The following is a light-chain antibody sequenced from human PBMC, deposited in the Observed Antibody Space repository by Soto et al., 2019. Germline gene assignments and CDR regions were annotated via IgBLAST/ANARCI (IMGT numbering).Light chain of an antibody. Sequence: EVVMTQSPATLSVSPGERATLSCRASQSVSNNLAWYQQKPGQAPRLLIFGASTRATGIPARFSGSGSGTDFTLTISSLQSEDYAVYYCQQYDNWPRTFGQGTKVDI. CDR2: GAS. CDR3: QQYDNWPRT. J-gene: IGKJ1*01. CDR1: QSVSNN. V-gene: IGKV3-15*01.